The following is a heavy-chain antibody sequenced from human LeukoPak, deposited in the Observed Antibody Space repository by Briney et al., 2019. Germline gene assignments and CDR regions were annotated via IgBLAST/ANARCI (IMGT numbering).Heavy chain of an antibody. D-gene: IGHD3-22*01. V-gene: IGHV1-69*04. CDR2: IIPILGIA. CDR3: ARGSSGYWYDSSGFWPFDY. Sequence: RASVKVSCEASGGTFSSYAISWVRQAPGQGLEWMGRIIPILGIANYAQKFQGRVTITADKSTSTAYMELSSLRSEDTAVYYCARGSSGYWYDSSGFWPFDYWGQGTLVTVSS. CDR1: GGTFSSYA. J-gene: IGHJ4*02.